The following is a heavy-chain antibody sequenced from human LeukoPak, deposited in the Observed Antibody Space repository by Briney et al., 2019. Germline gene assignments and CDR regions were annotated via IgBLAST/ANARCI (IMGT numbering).Heavy chain of an antibody. V-gene: IGHV1-2*02. CDR1: GYTFTGYY. Sequence: GASVKVSCKASGYTFTGYYMHWVRQAPGQGLEWMGWINPNSGGTNYAQKFQGRVTMTRDTSISTAYMELSRLRPDDTAVYYRAATYYYDSSGLDYWGQGTLVTVSS. D-gene: IGHD3-22*01. CDR2: INPNSGGT. J-gene: IGHJ4*02. CDR3: AATYYYDSSGLDY.